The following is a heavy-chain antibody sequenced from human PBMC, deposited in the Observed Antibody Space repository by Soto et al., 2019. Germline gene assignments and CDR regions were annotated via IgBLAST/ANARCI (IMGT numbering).Heavy chain of an antibody. J-gene: IGHJ5*02. CDR1: GGSISSSSYY. Sequence: SETLSLTCTVSGGSISSSSYYWGWIRQPPGKGLEWIGSIYYSGSTYYNPSLKSRVTISVDTSKNQFSLKLSSVTAADTAVYYCATSPGNSIINWFDPWGQGTLVTVSS. CDR2: IYYSGST. D-gene: IGHD1-7*01. CDR3: ATSPGNSIINWFDP. V-gene: IGHV4-39*01.